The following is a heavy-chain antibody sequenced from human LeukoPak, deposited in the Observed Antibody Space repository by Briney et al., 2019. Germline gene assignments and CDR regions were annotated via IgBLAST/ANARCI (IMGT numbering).Heavy chain of an antibody. D-gene: IGHD2-21*02. CDR1: GFTFSGYS. Sequence: GGSLRLSCAASGFTFSGYSMNWVRQAPGKGLEWVSYISSGSSTIYYADSVRGRFTISRDNAKSSLHLQMNSLRAEDTAAYYCARGRADYYFDHWSQGTLVTVSS. CDR2: ISSGSSTI. CDR3: ARGRADYYFDH. V-gene: IGHV3-48*01. J-gene: IGHJ4*02.